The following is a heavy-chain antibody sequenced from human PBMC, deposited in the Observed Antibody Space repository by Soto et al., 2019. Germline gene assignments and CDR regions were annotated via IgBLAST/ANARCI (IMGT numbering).Heavy chain of an antibody. CDR1: GFTFNSFA. CDR2: ISSSVDGK. J-gene: IGHJ6*02. CDR3: VKNVDFWSWGMDV. V-gene: IGHV3-23*01. Sequence: GGSLRLSCAASGFTFNSFAMTWVRQAPGKGLEWVSIISSSVDGKYYVDSVKGRFTISRDNSRNTLNLQMNSLRAEDTAVYYLVKNVDFWSWGMDVWGQGTRVTVSS. D-gene: IGHD3-3*01.